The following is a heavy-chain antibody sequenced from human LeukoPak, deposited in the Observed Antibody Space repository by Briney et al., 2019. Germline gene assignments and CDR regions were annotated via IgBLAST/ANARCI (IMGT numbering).Heavy chain of an antibody. CDR2: MNPNSGNT. Sequence: GASVKVSCKASGYTFTGYYMHWVRQAPGQGLEWMGWMNPNSGNTGYALKFQGRVTMTRNTSISTAYMELSSLRSEDTAVYYCARRYLPYYFGMDVWGQGTTVTVSS. J-gene: IGHJ6*02. CDR3: ARRYLPYYFGMDV. CDR1: GYTFTGYY. V-gene: IGHV1-8*02. D-gene: IGHD3-10*01.